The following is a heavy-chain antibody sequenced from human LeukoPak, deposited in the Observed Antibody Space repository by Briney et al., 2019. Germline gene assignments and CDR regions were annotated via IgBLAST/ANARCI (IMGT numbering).Heavy chain of an antibody. CDR1: GFAFSSYS. Sequence: GGSLRLSCAASGFAFSSYSMNWVRQAPGKGLEWVSYISSSSTIYYADSVKGRFTISRDNAKNSLYLQMNSLRAEDTAVYYCARDHRYTSSWLIDYWGQGTLVTVSS. CDR3: ARDHRYTSSWLIDY. CDR2: ISSSSTI. D-gene: IGHD6-13*01. J-gene: IGHJ4*02. V-gene: IGHV3-48*01.